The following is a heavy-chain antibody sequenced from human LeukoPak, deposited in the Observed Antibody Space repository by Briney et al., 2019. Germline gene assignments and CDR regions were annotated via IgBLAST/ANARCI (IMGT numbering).Heavy chain of an antibody. CDR3: ATLRALDSGSFQY. V-gene: IGHV1-24*01. D-gene: IGHD3-10*01. CDR2: FDPEDRET. CDR1: GYPLSELS. Sequence: ASVKVSCKVSGYPLSELSMHWVRQAPGKGPEWMGGFDPEDRETIYSPDFQGRVTMTEDSSTDTAFLDLRNLRSEDTAVYYCATLRALDSGSFQYWGQGTLVTVSS. J-gene: IGHJ4*02.